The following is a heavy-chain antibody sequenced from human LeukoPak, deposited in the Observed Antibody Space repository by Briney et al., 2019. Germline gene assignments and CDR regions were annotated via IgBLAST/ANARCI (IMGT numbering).Heavy chain of an antibody. J-gene: IGHJ5*02. V-gene: IGHV4-34*01. CDR2: INHSGST. CDR3: ARRPQATQKVRGLYNWFDP. CDR1: GGSFSGYY. Sequence: SETLSLTCAVYGGSFSGYYWSWIRQPPGKGLEWIGEINHSGSTNYNPSLKSRVTISVDTSKNQFPLKLSSVTAADTAVYYCARRPQATQKVRGLYNWFDPWGQGTLVTVSS. D-gene: IGHD3-10*01.